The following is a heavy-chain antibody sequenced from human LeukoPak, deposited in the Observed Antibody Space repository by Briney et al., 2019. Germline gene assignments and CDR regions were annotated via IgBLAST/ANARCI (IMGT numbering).Heavy chain of an antibody. CDR3: TRAGRGIGYCSSTSCYGFDY. V-gene: IGHV3-49*03. J-gene: IGHJ4*02. Sequence: GGSLRLSCTASGFTFGDYAMSWFRQAPGKGLEWVGFIRSKAYGGTTEYAASGKGRFTISRDDSKSIAYLQMNSLKTEDTAVYYCTRAGRGIGYCSSTSCYGFDYWGQGTLVTVSS. D-gene: IGHD2-2*01. CDR1: GFTFGDYA. CDR2: IRSKAYGGTT.